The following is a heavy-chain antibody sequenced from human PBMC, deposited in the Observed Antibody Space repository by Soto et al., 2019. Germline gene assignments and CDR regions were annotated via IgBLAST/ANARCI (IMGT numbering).Heavy chain of an antibody. CDR1: GGSFSGYY. CDR2: INHSGST. CDR3: AGVVPAAMNGVGVDGMDV. D-gene: IGHD2-2*01. V-gene: IGHV4-34*01. J-gene: IGHJ6*02. Sequence: SETLSLTCAVYGGSFSGYYWSWIRQPPGKGLEWIGEINHSGSTNYNPSLKSRVTISVDTSKNQFSLKLSSVTAADTAVYYCAGVVPAAMNGVGVDGMDVWGQGTTVTVSS.